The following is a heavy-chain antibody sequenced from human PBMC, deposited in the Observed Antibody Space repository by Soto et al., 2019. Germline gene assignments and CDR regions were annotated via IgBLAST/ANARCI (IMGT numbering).Heavy chain of an antibody. CDR3: ARDPYYYDSSGYYYSYYFDY. Sequence: ASVKVSCKASGGTFSSYAISWVRQAPGQGLEWMGGIIPIFGTANYAQKFQGRVTITADESTSTAYMELSSLRSEDTAVYYCARDPYYYDSSGYYYSYYFDYWGQGTLVTVSS. J-gene: IGHJ4*02. CDR2: IIPIFGTA. CDR1: GGTFSSYA. D-gene: IGHD3-22*01. V-gene: IGHV1-69*13.